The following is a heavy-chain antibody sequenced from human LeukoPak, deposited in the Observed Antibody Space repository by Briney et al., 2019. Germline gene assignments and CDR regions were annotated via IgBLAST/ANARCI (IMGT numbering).Heavy chain of an antibody. V-gene: IGHV1-2*02. CDR3: ARAKSAAGTEEPWFDP. CDR1: GYTFTGYY. J-gene: IGHJ5*02. CDR2: INPNSGGT. D-gene: IGHD6-13*01. Sequence: ASVKVSCKASGYTFTGYYMHWVRQAPGQGLEWMGWINPNSGGTNYAQKFQGRVTMTRDTSISTAYMELRSLRSDDTAVYYCARAKSAAGTEEPWFDPWGQGTLVTVSS.